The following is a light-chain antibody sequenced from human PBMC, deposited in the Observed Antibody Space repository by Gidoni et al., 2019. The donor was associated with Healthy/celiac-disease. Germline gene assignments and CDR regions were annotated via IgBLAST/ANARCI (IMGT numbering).Light chain of an antibody. CDR2: QDS. Sequence: SYEPTQPPSVSVSPGQTASITGSGEKLGDKYACWYQQKPGQSPVLVIYQDSKRPSGIPERFSGSNSGNTATLTISGTQAMDEADYYCQAWDSSTVVFGGGTKLTVL. CDR3: QAWDSSTVV. V-gene: IGLV3-1*01. J-gene: IGLJ2*01. CDR1: KLGDKY.